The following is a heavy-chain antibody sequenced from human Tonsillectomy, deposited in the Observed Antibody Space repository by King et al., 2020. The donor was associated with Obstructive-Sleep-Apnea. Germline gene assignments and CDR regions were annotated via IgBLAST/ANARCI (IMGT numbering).Heavy chain of an antibody. Sequence: VQLVESGGGVVQPGRSLRLSCAASGFTFSSYAMHWVRQAPGKGLEWVAVISYDGTNKYYADSVKGRFTISRDNSKNTLYLQMNSLRAEDTAVYYCAKEWCGQEDYWGQGTLVTVSS. CDR1: GFTFSSYA. D-gene: IGHD2-15*01. CDR3: AKEWCGQEDY. J-gene: IGHJ4*02. CDR2: ISYDGTNK. V-gene: IGHV3-30*04.